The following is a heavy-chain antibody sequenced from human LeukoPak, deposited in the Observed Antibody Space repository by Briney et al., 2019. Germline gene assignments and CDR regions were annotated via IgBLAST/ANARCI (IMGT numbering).Heavy chain of an antibody. J-gene: IGHJ5*02. CDR1: GGTFSSYA. D-gene: IGHD2-2*01. Sequence: VKVSCKASGGTFSSYAISWVRQAPGQGLEWMGGIIPIFGTANYAQKFQGRVTITADESTSAAYMELSSLRSEDTAVYYCARGGLPAANILFDWFDPWGQGTLVTVSS. V-gene: IGHV1-69*13. CDR2: IIPIFGTA. CDR3: ARGGLPAANILFDWFDP.